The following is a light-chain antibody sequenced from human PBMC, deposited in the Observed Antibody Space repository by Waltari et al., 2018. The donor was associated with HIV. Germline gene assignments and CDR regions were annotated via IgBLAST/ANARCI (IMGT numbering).Light chain of an antibody. CDR2: SNN. CDR1: ISNIGSHT. J-gene: IGLJ3*02. V-gene: IGLV1-44*01. Sequence: QSVLTQPPSASGTSGQRVTISCSGSISNIGSHTVNWYQQLPGTAPKLLIYSNNQRPSGVPDRLSGSKSGTSASLAISGLQSEDEADYYCAAWDDSLSGPWVFGGGTKLTVL. CDR3: AAWDDSLSGPWV.